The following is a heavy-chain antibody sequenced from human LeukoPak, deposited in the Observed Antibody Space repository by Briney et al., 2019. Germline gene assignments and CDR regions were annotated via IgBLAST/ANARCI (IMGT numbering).Heavy chain of an antibody. D-gene: IGHD1-26*01. J-gene: IGHJ3*02. CDR1: GCTFSSYG. V-gene: IGHV3-30*03. Sequence: PGWALTLSCAGSGCTFSSYGRHWVRQAPARGLEGVAVISYDGRKKFYAACVKGRFTISRDKSKNTLYLQMNSLRAEDTAVYYCAREWEQLVAFHIWGQGTMVTVSS. CDR3: AREWEQLVAFHI. CDR2: ISYDGRKK.